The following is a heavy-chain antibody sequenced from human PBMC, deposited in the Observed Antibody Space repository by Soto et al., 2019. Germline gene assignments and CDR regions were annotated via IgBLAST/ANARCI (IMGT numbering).Heavy chain of an antibody. CDR3: ARGSLRFLNWFDP. CDR2: IIPIFGTA. Sequence: KVSCKASGGTFISYAISWVRQAPGQGLEWMGGIIPIFGTANYAQKFQGRVTITADESTSTAYMELSSLRSEDTAVYYCARGSLRFLNWFDPWGQGTLVTVSS. V-gene: IGHV1-69*01. D-gene: IGHD2-21*01. J-gene: IGHJ5*02. CDR1: GGTFISYA.